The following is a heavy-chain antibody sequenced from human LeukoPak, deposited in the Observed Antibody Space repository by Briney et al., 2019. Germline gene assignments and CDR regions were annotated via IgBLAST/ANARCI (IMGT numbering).Heavy chain of an antibody. CDR3: ARGGGYYAGAFDI. CDR2: ISSSSSTI. Sequence: GGSLRLSCAASGFTFSGYSMNWVREAPGKGLEWVSYISSSSSTIYYADSVKGRFTISRDNAKNSLYLQMNSLRAEDTAVYYCARGGGYYAGAFDIWGQGTMVTVSS. CDR1: GFTFSGYS. D-gene: IGHD1-26*01. V-gene: IGHV3-48*01. J-gene: IGHJ3*02.